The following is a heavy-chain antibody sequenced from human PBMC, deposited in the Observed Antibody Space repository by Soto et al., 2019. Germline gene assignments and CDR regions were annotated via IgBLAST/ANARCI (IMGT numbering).Heavy chain of an antibody. D-gene: IGHD2-21*02. CDR1: GFTFSSYS. V-gene: IGHV3-21*01. Sequence: GGSLRLSCAASGFTFSSYSMNWVRQAPGRGLEWVSSISSSSAYIYYADSVKGRFTISRDNAKDSLYLQMNSLRAEATAVYYCARALRDSWFDPWGHGTLVTVSS. CDR3: ARALRDSWFDP. J-gene: IGHJ5*02. CDR2: ISSSSAYI.